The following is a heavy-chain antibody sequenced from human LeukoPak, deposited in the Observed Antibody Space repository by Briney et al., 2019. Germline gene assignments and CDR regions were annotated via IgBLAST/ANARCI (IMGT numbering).Heavy chain of an antibody. D-gene: IGHD4-17*01. J-gene: IGHJ4*02. CDR2: INPSGGST. Sequence: GASVKVSCKASGYTFTSYYMHWVRQAPGQGLEWMGIINPSGGSTRYAQKFQGRVTMTRDTSTSTVYMELSSLRPEDTAVYYCARNPVTTKYFDYWGQGTLVTVSS. CDR1: GYTFTSYY. V-gene: IGHV1-46*01. CDR3: ARNPVTTKYFDY.